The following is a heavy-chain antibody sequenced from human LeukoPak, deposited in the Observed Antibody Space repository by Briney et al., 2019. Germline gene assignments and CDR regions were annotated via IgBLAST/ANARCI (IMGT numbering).Heavy chain of an antibody. Sequence: SEILSLTCTVSGGSISSGGYYWSWIRQHPGKGLEWIGYIYYSGSTYYNPSLKSRVTISVDTSKNQFSLKLSSVTAADTAVYYCARVDLVRGVIINWFDPWGQGTLVTVSS. V-gene: IGHV4-31*03. J-gene: IGHJ5*02. CDR3: ARVDLVRGVIINWFDP. CDR1: GGSISSGGYY. D-gene: IGHD3-10*01. CDR2: IYYSGST.